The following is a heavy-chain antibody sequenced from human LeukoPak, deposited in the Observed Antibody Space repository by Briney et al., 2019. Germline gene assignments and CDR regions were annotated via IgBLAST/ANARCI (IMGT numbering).Heavy chain of an antibody. CDR1: GFTISTYW. V-gene: IGHV3-74*01. CDR2: ISSDGNTT. CDR3: APEGGYSYDY. D-gene: IGHD5-18*01. J-gene: IGHJ4*02. Sequence: GGSLRLSCAASGFTISTYWMHWVRHAPGKGLVWVARISSDGNTTRYADFVEGRFAISRDNAKNTLYLQMNSLRAEDTAVYYCAPEGGYSYDYWGQGTLVTVSS.